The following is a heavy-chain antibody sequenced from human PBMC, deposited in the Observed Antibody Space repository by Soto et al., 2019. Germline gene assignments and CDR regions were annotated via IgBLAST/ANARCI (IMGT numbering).Heavy chain of an antibody. D-gene: IGHD4-4*01. CDR1: GFTFSDFG. V-gene: IGHV3-30*03. CDR3: ARDLTDYNYESKFGF. J-gene: IGHJ4*02. CDR2: ISFEGSNK. Sequence: GGSLRLSCAASGFTFSDFGMHWVRQSPGKGLEWVAVISFEGSNKYFAESVKGRFTISRDDSKNTVYLQMNSLRPEDTAVYFCARDLTDYNYESKFGFWGQGTLVTVSS.